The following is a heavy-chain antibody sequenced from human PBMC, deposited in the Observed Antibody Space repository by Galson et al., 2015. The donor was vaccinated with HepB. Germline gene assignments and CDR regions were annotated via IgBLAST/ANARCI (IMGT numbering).Heavy chain of an antibody. J-gene: IGHJ4*02. CDR1: GDTVTNHA. Sequence: SVKVSCKVSGDTVTNHAINWVRQAPGHGLEWMGRIMPILGMSILSQKFEGRVTTTVDKSTNTFYLEVSSLRFEDTAVYFCAREMADYYDSSGYKYWGQGTLVTVSS. V-gene: IGHV1-69*04. D-gene: IGHD3-22*01. CDR2: IMPILGMS. CDR3: AREMADYYDSSGYKY.